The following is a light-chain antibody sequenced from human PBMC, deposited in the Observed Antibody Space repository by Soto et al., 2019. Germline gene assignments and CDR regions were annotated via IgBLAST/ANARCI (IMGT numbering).Light chain of an antibody. CDR1: QSVSSN. V-gene: IGKV3-15*01. CDR3: QQYNNWWT. CDR2: GAS. Sequence: EIVMTQSPATLSVSPGERATLSCRASQSVSSNLAWYQKKPGQAPRLLIYGASTRATGIPTRFSGSGSGTEFTLTISSLQSEDVAVYYCQQYNNWWTFGQVTRVEIK. J-gene: IGKJ1*01.